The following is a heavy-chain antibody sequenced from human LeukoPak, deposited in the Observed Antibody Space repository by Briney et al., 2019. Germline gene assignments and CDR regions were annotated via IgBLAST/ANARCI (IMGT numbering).Heavy chain of an antibody. CDR3: ARLAIRQSIRGTHFDY. D-gene: IGHD3-3*01. J-gene: IGHJ4*02. CDR2: IYYSGST. CDR1: GGSIRSSYYY. V-gene: IGHV4-39*01. Sequence: SETLSLTCTVSGGSIRSSYYYWGWIRQPPGKGLEWIGSIYYSGSTYYNPSLKSRVTISVDTSKNQFSLKLSSVTAADTAVYYCARLAIRQSIRGTHFDYWGQGTLVTVSS.